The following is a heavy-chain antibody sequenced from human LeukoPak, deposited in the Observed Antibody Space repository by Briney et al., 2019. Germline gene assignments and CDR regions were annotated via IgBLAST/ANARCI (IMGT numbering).Heavy chain of an antibody. CDR3: TGRAVPAANLDY. CDR1: GDTFSNYP. J-gene: IGHJ4*02. CDR2: FIPIFGTP. V-gene: IGHV1-69*13. D-gene: IGHD2-2*01. Sequence: SVKVSCEASGDTFSNYPINWVRQAPGQGLEWMGGFIPIFGTPSYAQKFQGRVSITADESASTAYMELSSLRSEDTAVYYCTGRAVPAANLDYWGQGTLVTVSS.